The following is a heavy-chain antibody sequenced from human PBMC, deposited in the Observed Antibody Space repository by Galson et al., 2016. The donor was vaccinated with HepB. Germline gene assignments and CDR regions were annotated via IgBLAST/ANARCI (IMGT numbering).Heavy chain of an antibody. J-gene: IGHJ4*02. V-gene: IGHV3-30*03. CDR2: TPSDEGLK. CDR1: GFNFRTHV. CDR3: ARDPVAGPPDYFDY. D-gene: IGHD2-15*01. Sequence: SLRLSCAASGFNFRTHVLHWVRQAPGKGLEWVAVTPSDEGLKFYSDSVKGRFSISRDNSKNTLFPQMNSRRPEDTAVYFCARDPVAGPPDYFDYWGQGTLVTVSS.